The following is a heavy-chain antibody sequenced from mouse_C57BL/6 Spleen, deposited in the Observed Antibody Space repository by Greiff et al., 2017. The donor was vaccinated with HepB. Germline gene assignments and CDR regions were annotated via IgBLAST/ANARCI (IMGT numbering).Heavy chain of an antibody. V-gene: IGHV1-69*01. D-gene: IGHD1-1*01. J-gene: IGHJ4*01. Sequence: QVQLKQPGAELVMPGASVKLSCKASGYTFTSYWMHWVKQRPGQGLEWIGEIDPSDSYTNYNQKFKGKSTLTVDKSSSTAYMQLSSLTSEDSAVYYCASYYYGSSYAMDYWGQGTSVTVSS. CDR2: IDPSDSYT. CDR3: ASYYYGSSYAMDY. CDR1: GYTFTSYW.